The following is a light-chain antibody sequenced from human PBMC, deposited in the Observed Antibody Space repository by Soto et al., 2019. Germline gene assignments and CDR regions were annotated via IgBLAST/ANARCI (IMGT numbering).Light chain of an antibody. Sequence: EIVLTQSPSTLSLSTGERATLSCRASQSVSSSYLAWYQQKHGQAPRLLIYAASARATGIPARFSGSGSGTEFTLTISSLQSEDFAVYYCQQYDNWPPITFGQGTRPE. J-gene: IGKJ5*01. CDR1: QSVSSSY. CDR3: QQYDNWPPIT. CDR2: AAS. V-gene: IGKV3-15*01.